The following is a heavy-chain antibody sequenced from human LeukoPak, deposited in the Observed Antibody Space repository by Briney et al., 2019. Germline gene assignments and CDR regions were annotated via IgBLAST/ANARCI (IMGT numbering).Heavy chain of an antibody. Sequence: PGRSLRLSCAASGFTFSSYAMHWVRQAPGKGLEWVAVISYDGSNKYYADSVKGRFTISRDNSKNTLYLQMNSLRAEDTAVYYCARDCGGSCYSGGPPYGMDVWGQGITVTVSS. CDR3: ARDCGGSCYSGGPPYGMDV. CDR1: GFTFSSYA. J-gene: IGHJ6*02. D-gene: IGHD2-15*01. V-gene: IGHV3-30-3*01. CDR2: ISYDGSNK.